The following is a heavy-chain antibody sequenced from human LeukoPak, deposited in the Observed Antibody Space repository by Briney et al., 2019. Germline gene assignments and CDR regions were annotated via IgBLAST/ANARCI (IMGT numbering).Heavy chain of an antibody. Sequence: GGSLRLSCAASGFTFSNYDMSWVRQAPGKGLEWVSSISDSGGSTYYADSVKGRFTISRDTSKNTLYLQMTNLSAADTAVYYCGKDLSRGVAAYWFDLWEKGSLVTVST. J-gene: IGHJ5*02. D-gene: IGHD6-19*01. CDR2: ISDSGGST. CDR3: GKDLSRGVAAYWFDL. CDR1: GFTFSNYD. V-gene: IGHV3-23*01.